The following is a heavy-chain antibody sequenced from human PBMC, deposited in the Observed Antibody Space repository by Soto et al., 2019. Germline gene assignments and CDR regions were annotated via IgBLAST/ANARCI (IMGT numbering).Heavy chain of an antibody. V-gene: IGHV2-5*02. J-gene: IGHJ6*02. Sequence: QITLKESGPTLVKPTQTLTLTCTFSGFSLSSRGVGVGWIRQPPGKALEWLALIYWDDEKRYTPSLKSRLTITKDTSKHQVVLTMTNMDPVDTATYYCSHSPLWFGDYWAYAMDVWVQGPTVTVSS. CDR2: IYWDDEK. D-gene: IGHD3-10*01. CDR3: SHSPLWFGDYWAYAMDV. CDR1: GFSLSSRGVG.